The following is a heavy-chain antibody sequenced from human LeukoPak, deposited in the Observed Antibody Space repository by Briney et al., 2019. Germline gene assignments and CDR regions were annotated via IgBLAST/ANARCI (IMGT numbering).Heavy chain of an antibody. CDR2: IYYSGST. CDR3: AKDKYGGNESPDAFDI. Sequence: PSETLSLTCTVSGGSISSYYWSWIRQPPGKGLEWIGYIYYSGSTNYNPSLKSRVTISVDTSKNQFSLKLSSVTAADTAVYYCAKDKYGGNESPDAFDIWGQGTMVTFSS. D-gene: IGHD4-23*01. CDR1: GGSISSYY. J-gene: IGHJ3*02. V-gene: IGHV4-59*01.